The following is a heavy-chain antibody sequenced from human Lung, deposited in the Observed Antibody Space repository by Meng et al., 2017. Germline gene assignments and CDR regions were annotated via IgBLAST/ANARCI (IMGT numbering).Heavy chain of an antibody. CDR3: ARDNYYDSGSYSGFDY. V-gene: IGHV3-21*01. Sequence: EVQLVESGGGLVKPGGSLRLSCAASGFTFSTYSMNWVRQAPGKGLEWVSSISSSSRYIYYADSLKGRFTISRDNAKNSLYLQMNSLRAEDTAVFYCARDNYYDSGSYSGFDYWGQGALVTVSS. J-gene: IGHJ4*02. D-gene: IGHD3-10*01. CDR1: GFTFSTYS. CDR2: ISSSSRYI.